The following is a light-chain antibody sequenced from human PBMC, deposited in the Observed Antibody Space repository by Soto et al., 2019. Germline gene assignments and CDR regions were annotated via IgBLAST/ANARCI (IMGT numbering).Light chain of an antibody. V-gene: IGKV1-39*01. CDR1: QSISTY. CDR3: QQSYSIPRT. CDR2: ATS. J-gene: IGKJ3*01. Sequence: DIQMTQSPSSLSASVGDRVTITCRASQSISTYLNWYQQKPGKAPKLLIYATSSLQSGVPSTFSGSGSGTDFTLTISSLQPEDFATYYCQQSYSIPRTFGPGT.